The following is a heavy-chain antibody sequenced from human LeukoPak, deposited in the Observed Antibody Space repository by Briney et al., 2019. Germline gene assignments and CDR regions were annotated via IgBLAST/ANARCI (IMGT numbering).Heavy chain of an antibody. J-gene: IGHJ4*02. CDR3: AREFVSFDY. V-gene: IGHV3-7*01. Sequence: GGSLRLSCAASGFTFSSYAMSWVRQAPGKGLEWVANIKQDGSEKYYVDSVKGRFTISRDNAKNSLYLQMNSLGAEDTAVYYCAREFVSFDYWGQGTLVTVSS. CDR2: IKQDGSEK. CDR1: GFTFSSYA.